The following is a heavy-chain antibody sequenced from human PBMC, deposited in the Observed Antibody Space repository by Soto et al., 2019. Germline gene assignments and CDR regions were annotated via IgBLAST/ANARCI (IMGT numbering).Heavy chain of an antibody. CDR2: INPYTGGT. V-gene: IGHV1-2*02. Sequence: ASVKVSCKASGYTFTGYYVLWVRQAPGQGPECMGWINPYTGGTNYAQKFQGRVNMTRDTSISKAYMELSKLISDDTAVYYCSTQFHHCGGDCYRGPYFGMDVWGQGTTVTVSS. D-gene: IGHD2-21*02. CDR1: GYTFTGYY. J-gene: IGHJ6*02. CDR3: STQFHHCGGDCYRGPYFGMDV.